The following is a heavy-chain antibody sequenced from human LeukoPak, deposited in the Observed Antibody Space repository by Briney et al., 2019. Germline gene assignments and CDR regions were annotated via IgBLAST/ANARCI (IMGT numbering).Heavy chain of an antibody. CDR3: TRDRSRAEDD. D-gene: IGHD1-14*01. Sequence: GGSLRLSCAASGFTFSGHWMRWVRQAPGKGLEWVANINQGGSDKYYVDSVKGRFTISRDNANNLLYLQMNSLRGEDTAVYYCTRDRSRAEDDWGQGTLVTV. V-gene: IGHV3-7*01. CDR2: INQGGSDK. CDR1: GFTFSGHW. J-gene: IGHJ4*02.